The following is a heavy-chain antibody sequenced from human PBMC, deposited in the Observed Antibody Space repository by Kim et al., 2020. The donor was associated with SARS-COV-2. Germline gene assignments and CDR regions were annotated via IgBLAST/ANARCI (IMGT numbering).Heavy chain of an antibody. V-gene: IGHV5-51*01. Sequence: GESLKISCKGSGYSFTSYWIGWVRQMPGKGLEWMGIIYPGDSDTRYSPSFQGQVTISADKSISTAYLQWSSLKASDTAMYYCARTYYYDSSGYLRGGFFDYWGQGTLVTVSS. CDR3: ARTYYYDSSGYLRGGFFDY. CDR1: GYSFTSYW. D-gene: IGHD3-22*01. CDR2: IYPGDSDT. J-gene: IGHJ4*02.